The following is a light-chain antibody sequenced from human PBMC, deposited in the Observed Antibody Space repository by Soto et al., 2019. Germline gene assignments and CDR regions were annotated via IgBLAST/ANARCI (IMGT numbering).Light chain of an antibody. CDR2: DAS. CDR1: QRVSSY. V-gene: IGKV3-11*01. Sequence: EIVLTQSPATLSLSPGERATLPCRASQRVSSYLACYQQKPGQAPRLLIYDASNRATGIPARFSGSGSGTDFTLTISSLEPEDFAVYYCQQRSNWPWTFGQGTKVEIK. CDR3: QQRSNWPWT. J-gene: IGKJ1*01.